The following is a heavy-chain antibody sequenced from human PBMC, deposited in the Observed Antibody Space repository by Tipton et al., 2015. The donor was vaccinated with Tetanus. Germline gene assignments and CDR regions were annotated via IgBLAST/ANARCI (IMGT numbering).Heavy chain of an antibody. J-gene: IGHJ5*02. D-gene: IGHD6-6*01. Sequence: TLSLTCNVSGASMSSSSYFWNWIRQRPGKGPEWIGYIYYSGSTYYNPSLKSRVSMSVDTSKNQFSLNLTSVTAADTAVYYCARDQGGGRVVRLNWLDPWGPGTLVTVSS. V-gene: IGHV4-31*03. CDR1: GASMSSSSYF. CDR3: ARDQGGGRVVRLNWLDP. CDR2: IYYSGST.